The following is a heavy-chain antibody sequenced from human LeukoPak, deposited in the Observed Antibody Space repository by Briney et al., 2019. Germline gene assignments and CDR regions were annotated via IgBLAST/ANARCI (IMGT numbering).Heavy chain of an antibody. Sequence: PGGSLRLSCAASGFTFSSYSMNWVRQAPGKGLEWVSSISSSSSYIYYADSVKGRFTISRDNAKNSLFLQMNSLRAEDTAVYYCARLILPKAYYDSWSGYYPWGQGTLVTVSS. CDR3: ARLILPKAYYDSWSGYYP. D-gene: IGHD3-3*01. CDR1: GFTFSSYS. CDR2: ISSSSSYI. J-gene: IGHJ4*02. V-gene: IGHV3-21*01.